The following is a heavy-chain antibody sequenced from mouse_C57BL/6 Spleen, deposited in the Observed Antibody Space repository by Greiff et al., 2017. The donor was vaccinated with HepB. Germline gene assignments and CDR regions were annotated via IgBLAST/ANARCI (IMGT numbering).Heavy chain of an antibody. Sequence: VHVKQSGAELVKPGASVKISCKASGYAFSSYWMNWVKQRPGKGLEWIGQIYPGDGDTNYNGKFKGKATLTADKSSSTAYMQLSSLTSEDSAVYFCAREITTVLDYWGQGTTLTVSS. CDR3: AREITTVLDY. V-gene: IGHV1-80*01. D-gene: IGHD1-1*01. J-gene: IGHJ2*01. CDR2: IYPGDGDT. CDR1: GYAFSSYW.